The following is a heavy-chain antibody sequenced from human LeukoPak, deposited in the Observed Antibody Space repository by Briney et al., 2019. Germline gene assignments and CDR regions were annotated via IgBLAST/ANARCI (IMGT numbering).Heavy chain of an antibody. CDR1: GGSISTYY. CDR3: VRRVVVVTANDKSDAFDV. Sequence: SETLSLTCTVSGGSISTYYSNWIRQPPGQGLEWIGYIYYTGSSNYNPSLKSRVTISLDTSKNQFSLNLSSVTAADTAVYYCVRRVVVVTANDKSDAFDVWGQGTVVTVSS. V-gene: IGHV4-59*01. J-gene: IGHJ3*01. D-gene: IGHD2-21*02. CDR2: IYYTGSS.